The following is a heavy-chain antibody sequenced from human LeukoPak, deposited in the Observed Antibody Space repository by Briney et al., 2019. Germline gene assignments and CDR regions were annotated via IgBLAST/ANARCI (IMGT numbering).Heavy chain of an antibody. D-gene: IGHD6-19*01. V-gene: IGHV3-30*18. CDR3: AKDEIGAVAGLIDY. CDR1: GFTFSSYG. CDR2: ISYDGSNK. J-gene: IGHJ4*02. Sequence: GGSLRLSCAASGFTFSSYGMYWVRQAPGKGLEWVALISYDGSNKYYADSAKGRFTISRDNSKNTLYLQMNSLRAEDTAVYYCAKDEIGAVAGLIDYWGQGTLVTVSS.